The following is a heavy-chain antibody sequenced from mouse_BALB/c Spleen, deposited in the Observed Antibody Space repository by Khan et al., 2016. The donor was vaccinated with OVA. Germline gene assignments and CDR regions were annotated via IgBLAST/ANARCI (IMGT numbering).Heavy chain of an antibody. Sequence: VQLQQSGPGLVKPSQSLSLTCTVTGYSITTDYAWNWIRQFPENKLEWMGFISYSGNTKYNPSLKSRISITRDTSKNQFFLQLKSVTTEDTARYYCARVYGGDFDYWGQGTTLTVSS. CDR3: ARVYGGDFDY. D-gene: IGHD1-1*01. CDR1: GYSITTDYA. CDR2: ISYSGNT. J-gene: IGHJ2*01. V-gene: IGHV3-2*02.